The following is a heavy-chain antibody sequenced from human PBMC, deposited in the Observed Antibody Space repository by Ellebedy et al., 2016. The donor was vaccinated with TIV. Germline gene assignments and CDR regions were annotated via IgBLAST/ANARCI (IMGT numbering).Heavy chain of an antibody. J-gene: IGHJ6*02. Sequence: GGSLRLXXAASGFTFSSYGMHWVRQAPGKGLEWVAVIWYDGSNKYYADSVKGRFTISRDNSKNTLYLQMNSLRAEDTAVYYCAKDRLGSGYYSLGGSKDYYYGMDVWGQGTTVTVSS. CDR2: IWYDGSNK. D-gene: IGHD3-22*01. CDR3: AKDRLGSGYYSLGGSKDYYYGMDV. CDR1: GFTFSSYG. V-gene: IGHV3-33*06.